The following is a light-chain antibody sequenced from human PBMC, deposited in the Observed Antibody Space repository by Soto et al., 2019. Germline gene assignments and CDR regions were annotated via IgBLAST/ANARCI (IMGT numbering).Light chain of an antibody. J-gene: IGKJ1*01. CDR2: GAS. V-gene: IGKV3-20*01. Sequence: EIVLTQSPGTLSLSPGERATFSCRASQSVSSSYIAWYQQKRGQAPRRLIYGASIRATGIPDRFSGSGSGTDFTLTISRLEPEDFALYYCQQYHNSPLTFGQGTKVDTK. CDR3: QQYHNSPLT. CDR1: QSVSSSY.